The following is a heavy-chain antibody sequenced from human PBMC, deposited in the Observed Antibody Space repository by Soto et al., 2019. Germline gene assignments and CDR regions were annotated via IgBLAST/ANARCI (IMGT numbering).Heavy chain of an antibody. CDR2: ITGTGGNT. Sequence: EVQLLESGGGLVQPGGSLRLSCAASGFPLSTYGMTWVRQAPGKGLEWVSAITGTGGNTYYVDSVKGRFTGSRDNSKNMLYLQVNSLRVKDTAVYYCARIRGYWYGLDVWGQGTTVTVSS. CDR1: GFPLSTYG. V-gene: IGHV3-23*01. J-gene: IGHJ6*02. CDR3: ARIRGYWYGLDV.